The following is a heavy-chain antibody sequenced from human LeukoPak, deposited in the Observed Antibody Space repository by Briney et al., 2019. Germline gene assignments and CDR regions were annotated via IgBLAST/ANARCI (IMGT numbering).Heavy chain of an antibody. CDR3: ARPRGTGTTYLDY. D-gene: IGHD1-7*01. CDR2: IIPIFGTA. CDR1: GYTFTSYG. Sequence: SVKVSCKASGYTFTSYGISWVRQAPGQGLEWMGGIIPIFGTANCAQKFQGRVTITTDESTSTAYMELSSLRSEDTAVYYCARPRGTGTTYLDYWGQGTLVTVSS. J-gene: IGHJ4*02. V-gene: IGHV1-69*05.